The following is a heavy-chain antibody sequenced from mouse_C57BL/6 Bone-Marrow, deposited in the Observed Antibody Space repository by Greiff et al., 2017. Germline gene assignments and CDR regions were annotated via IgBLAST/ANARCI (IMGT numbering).Heavy chain of an antibody. CDR3: ARAYFLMDY. J-gene: IGHJ4*01. Sequence: VQLQQSGAELVRPGTSVKVSCKASGYAFTNYLIEWVKQRPGQGLEWIGVINPGSGGTNYNEKFKGKATLTADKSSSTAYMQLSSLTSEDSAVYFCARAYFLMDYWGQGTSGTVSS. CDR2: INPGSGGT. CDR1: GYAFTNYL. D-gene: IGHD2-10*01. V-gene: IGHV1-54*01.